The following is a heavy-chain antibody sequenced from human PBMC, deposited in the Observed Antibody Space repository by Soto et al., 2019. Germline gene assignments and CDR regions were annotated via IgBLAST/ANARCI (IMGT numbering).Heavy chain of an antibody. V-gene: IGHV3-23*01. J-gene: IGHJ4*02. CDR2: ISGSGGST. D-gene: IGHD2-21*02. CDR1: GFTFSSYA. Sequence: PGGSLRLSCAASGFTFSSYAMSWVRQAPGKGLEWVSAISGSGGSTYYADSVKGRFTISRDNSKNTLYLQMNSLRAEDTAVYYCAKGERIVVVTAATDYWGQETLVTVSS. CDR3: AKGERIVVVTAATDY.